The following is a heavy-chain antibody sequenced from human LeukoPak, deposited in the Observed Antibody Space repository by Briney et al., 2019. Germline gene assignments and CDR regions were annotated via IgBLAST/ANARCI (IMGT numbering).Heavy chain of an antibody. CDR2: IYHSGST. Sequence: SETLSLTCTVSGYSISSGYYWGWIRQPPGKGLEWIGSIYHSGSTSYNPSFKSRVTISVDTSKNQFSLKLSSVTAADTAVYYCARVHSSSSTGFVLRLGYYYYYMDVWGKGTTVTVSS. CDR1: GYSISSGYY. D-gene: IGHD6-6*01. CDR3: ARVHSSSSTGFVLRLGYYYYYMDV. V-gene: IGHV4-38-2*02. J-gene: IGHJ6*03.